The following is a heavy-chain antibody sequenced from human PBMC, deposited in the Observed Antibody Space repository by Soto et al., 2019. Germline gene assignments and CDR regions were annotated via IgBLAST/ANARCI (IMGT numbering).Heavy chain of an antibody. CDR2: ISGSGGST. J-gene: IGHJ4*02. CDR3: ARDSIRAAGNDY. Sequence: EVQLLESGRGLVQPGGSLRLSCAASGFTFSSYAMSWVRQAPGKGLEWVSAISGSGGSTYYADSVKGRFTISRDNSKNTLYLQMSSLRAEDTAVYYCARDSIRAAGNDYWGQGTLVTVSS. D-gene: IGHD6-13*01. CDR1: GFTFSSYA. V-gene: IGHV3-23*01.